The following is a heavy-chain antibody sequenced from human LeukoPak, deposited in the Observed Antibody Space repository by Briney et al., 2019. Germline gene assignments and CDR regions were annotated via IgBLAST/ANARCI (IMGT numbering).Heavy chain of an antibody. CDR3: ASDYTGYDLTDY. J-gene: IGHJ4*02. V-gene: IGHV3-21*01. Sequence: GGSLRLSCAASGFTFSSYSMNWVRQAPGKGLEWVSSISSSSSYIYYADSVKGRFTISRDNAKNSLYLQMNSLRAEDTAVYYCASDYTGYDLTDYWGQGTLVTVSS. CDR2: ISSSSSYI. CDR1: GFTFSSYS. D-gene: IGHD5-12*01.